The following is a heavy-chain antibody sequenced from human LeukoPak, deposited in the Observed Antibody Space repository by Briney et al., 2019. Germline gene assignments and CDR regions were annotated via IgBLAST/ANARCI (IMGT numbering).Heavy chain of an antibody. CDR3: AREGENYGDYGIY. Sequence: SETLSLTCTVSGGSISSSSYYWGWIRQPPGKGLEWIGSIYYSGSTYYNPSLKSRVTISVDTSKNQFSLKLSSATAADTAVYYCAREGENYGDYGIYWGQGTLVTVTS. V-gene: IGHV4-39*02. D-gene: IGHD4-17*01. J-gene: IGHJ4*02. CDR1: GGSISSSSYY. CDR2: IYYSGST.